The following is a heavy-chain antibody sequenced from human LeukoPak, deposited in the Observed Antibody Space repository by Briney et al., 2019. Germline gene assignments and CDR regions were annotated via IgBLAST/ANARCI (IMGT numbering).Heavy chain of an antibody. D-gene: IGHD3-10*01. CDR3: ARWGKAASGNYELDS. Sequence: GGSLRLSCAASGLILSNYWMSWVRQAPGKGLEWVANIKADGSEKYYGDSVKGRFSISRDNARNSLFLQMSSLRAEDTAVYYCARWGKAASGNYELDSWGQGTLVTVSS. CDR1: GLILSNYW. J-gene: IGHJ4*02. CDR2: IKADGSEK. V-gene: IGHV3-7*04.